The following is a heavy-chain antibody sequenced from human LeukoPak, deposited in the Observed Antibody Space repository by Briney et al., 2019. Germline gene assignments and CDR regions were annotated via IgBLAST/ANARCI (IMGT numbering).Heavy chain of an antibody. CDR1: GFTVSSNS. J-gene: IGHJ4*02. CDR3: ARDSYGDYSAFDY. V-gene: IGHV3-53*01. D-gene: IGHD4-17*01. CDR2: IFSST. Sequence: GGSLRLSCTVSGFTVSSNSMSWVRQAPGKGLEWVSFIFSSTHYSDSVKGRFTISRDNSKNTLYLQMNSLRAEDTALYYCARDSYGDYSAFDYWGQGTQVTVSS.